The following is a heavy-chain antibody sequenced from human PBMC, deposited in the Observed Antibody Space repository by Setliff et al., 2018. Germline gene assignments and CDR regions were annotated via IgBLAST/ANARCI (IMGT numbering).Heavy chain of an antibody. D-gene: IGHD2-2*01. V-gene: IGHV1-18*04. CDR1: GYTFTGYS. CDR2: IIPIFGSA. J-gene: IGHJ6*03. Sequence: ASVKVSCKASGYTFTGYSMHWVRQAPGQGLEWMGGIIPIFGSANCAQKLQGRVTMTTDTSTSTAYMELRSLRSDDTALYYCARDRRVVVVPAAFTHMDVWGKGTTVTVS. CDR3: ARDRRVVVVPAAFTHMDV.